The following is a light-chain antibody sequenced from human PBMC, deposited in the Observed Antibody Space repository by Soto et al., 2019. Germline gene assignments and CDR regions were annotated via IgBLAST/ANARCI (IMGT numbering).Light chain of an antibody. V-gene: IGLV2-11*01. Sequence: QSVLTQPRSVSGSPGQSVTISCTGTNSDIGGYNYVSWYQQHPDKAPKVMIYDVSRRPSGVPDRFSGSKSGNTASLTISGLQAEDEADYYCCSYAGTYNFGVFGGGTKLTVL. J-gene: IGLJ3*02. CDR2: DVS. CDR3: CSYAGTYNFGV. CDR1: NSDIGGYNY.